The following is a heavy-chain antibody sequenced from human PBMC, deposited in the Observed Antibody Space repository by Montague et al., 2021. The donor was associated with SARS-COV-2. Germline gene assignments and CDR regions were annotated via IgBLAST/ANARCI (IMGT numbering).Heavy chain of an antibody. CDR3: ARGARQGYGFRLGSFDY. J-gene: IGHJ4*02. CDR2: INHSGST. Sequence: SETLSLTCAVYGGSFSGHYWNWIRQPPGKGLEWIGEINHSGSTNNNPSLKSRVTMSVDTSKNQFFLKLSSVTAADTAVYYCARGARQGYGFRLGSFDYWGQGTLVTVS. CDR1: GGSFSGHY. D-gene: IGHD3-10*01. V-gene: IGHV4-34*01.